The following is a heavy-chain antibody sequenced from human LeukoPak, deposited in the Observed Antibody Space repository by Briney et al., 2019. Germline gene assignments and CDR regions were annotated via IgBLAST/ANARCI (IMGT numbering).Heavy chain of an antibody. Sequence: GASVKVSRKASGGTFSSYAISWVRQAPGQGLEWMGRIIPILGIANYAQKFQGRVTITADKSTSTAYMELSSLRSEDTAVYYCARDHGGVVIDPYFDYWGQGTLVTVSS. J-gene: IGHJ4*02. CDR2: IIPILGIA. V-gene: IGHV1-69*04. CDR1: GGTFSSYA. CDR3: ARDHGGVVIDPYFDY. D-gene: IGHD3-22*01.